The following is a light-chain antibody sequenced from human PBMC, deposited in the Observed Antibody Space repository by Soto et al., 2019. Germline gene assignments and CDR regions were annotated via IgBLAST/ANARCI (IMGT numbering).Light chain of an antibody. CDR3: NSYGGSNNLV. CDR2: EVT. J-gene: IGLJ2*01. V-gene: IGLV2-8*01. CDR1: SSDVGGYNY. Sequence: LTQPPSASGSPGQSVTISCTGTSSDVGGYNYVSWYQQHPGKAPKLIIYEVTKRPSGVPDRFSGSKSGNTASLTVSGLQADDEADYYCNSYGGSNNLVFGGGTKVTVL.